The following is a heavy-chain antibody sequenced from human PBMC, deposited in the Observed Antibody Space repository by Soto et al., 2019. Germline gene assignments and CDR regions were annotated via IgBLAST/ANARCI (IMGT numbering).Heavy chain of an antibody. CDR2: ISAHNGNT. CDR3: ARGRYGDY. D-gene: IGHD1-1*01. V-gene: IGHV1-18*01. CDR1: GYTFTSYG. Sequence: VHLVQSGAEVKKHGASVKVSCKASGYTFTSYGITWVRQAPGQGLEWMGWISAHNGNTDYAQKLQGRVIVTRDTSTNTAYMELRSLRSDDTAVYYCARGRYGDYWGQGALVSVSS. J-gene: IGHJ4*02.